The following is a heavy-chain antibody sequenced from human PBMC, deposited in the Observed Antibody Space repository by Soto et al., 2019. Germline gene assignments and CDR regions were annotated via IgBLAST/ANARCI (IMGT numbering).Heavy chain of an antibody. CDR3: ARSELERGEVGYYGMDV. CDR1: GYTFSNYA. D-gene: IGHD3-16*01. CDR2: ISSYNSYNGDT. J-gene: IGHJ6*02. Sequence: QVQLVQSGADLKKPGASVQVSCKTSGYTFSNYAIDWVRQAPGQGLEWMGWISSYNSYNGDTKYARMLQDRLTMTIDTSTATAYMELRSLRSDDTAVYYCARSELERGEVGYYGMDVWGQGTTVTVSS. V-gene: IGHV1-18*04.